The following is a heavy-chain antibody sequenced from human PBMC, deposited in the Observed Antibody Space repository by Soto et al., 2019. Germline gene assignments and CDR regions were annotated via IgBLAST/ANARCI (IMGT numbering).Heavy chain of an antibody. Sequence: GGSLRLSCAASGFTFSSYSMNWVRQAPGKGLEWVSSISSSSSYIYYADSVKGRFTISRDNAKNSLYLQMNSLRAEDTAVYYCARAVSNTAMATEFGYWGQGTLVTVSS. CDR1: GFTFSSYS. CDR2: ISSSSSYI. D-gene: IGHD5-18*01. J-gene: IGHJ4*02. CDR3: ARAVSNTAMATEFGY. V-gene: IGHV3-21*01.